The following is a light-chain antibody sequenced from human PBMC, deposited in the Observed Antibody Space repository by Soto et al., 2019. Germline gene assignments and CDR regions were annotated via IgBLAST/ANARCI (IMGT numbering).Light chain of an antibody. CDR2: DIT. Sequence: QSALTQPPSASGSPGRSVTISCTGTSSDVGGYDYVSWFQQHPGKAPKLIIYDITERPSGVPDRFSGSKSGNTASLTISGLQADDEADYYCCAYAGSFVYVFGTGTKVTVL. J-gene: IGLJ1*01. CDR1: SSDVGGYDY. CDR3: CAYAGSFVYV. V-gene: IGLV2-8*01.